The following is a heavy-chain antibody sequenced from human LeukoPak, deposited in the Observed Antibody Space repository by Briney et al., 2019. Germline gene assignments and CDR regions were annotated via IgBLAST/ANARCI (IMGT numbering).Heavy chain of an antibody. J-gene: IGHJ4*02. CDR2: ISWNSGSI. CDR1: GFTFDDYA. CDR3: AKDRVAYDILTGYNPIFDY. D-gene: IGHD3-9*01. V-gene: IGHV3-9*01. Sequence: GGSLRLSCAASGFTFDDYAMHWVRHAPGKGLEWVSGISWNSGSIGYADSVKGRFTISRDNAKNSLYLQMNSLRAEDTALYYCAKDRVAYDILTGYNPIFDYWGQGTLVTVSS.